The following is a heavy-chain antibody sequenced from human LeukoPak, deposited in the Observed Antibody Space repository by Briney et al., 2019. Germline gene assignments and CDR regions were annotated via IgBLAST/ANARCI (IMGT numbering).Heavy chain of an antibody. CDR3: AKEGAVAGTETTQEKRFDP. Sequence: GGSLRLSCAASGFTFSSYAMSWVRQAPGKGLEWVSAISGSGGSTYYADSVKGRFTISRDNSKNTLYLQMNSLRAEDTAVYYCAKEGAVAGTETTQEKRFDPWGQGTLVTVSS. D-gene: IGHD6-19*01. J-gene: IGHJ5*02. CDR1: GFTFSSYA. CDR2: ISGSGGST. V-gene: IGHV3-23*01.